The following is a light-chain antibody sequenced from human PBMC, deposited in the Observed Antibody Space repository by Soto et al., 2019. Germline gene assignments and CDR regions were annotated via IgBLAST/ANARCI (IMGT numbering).Light chain of an antibody. Sequence: QSVLTQPPSVSGAPGQRVTISCTGSSSNIGAGYDVYWYQQLPGTAPKLLIYGNSNRPSGVPDRFSGSKSGTSASLAITGLQAEDEADYYCQSYDSSLSGYVFGTGTKVHRP. CDR2: GNS. CDR1: SSNIGAGYD. J-gene: IGLJ1*01. CDR3: QSYDSSLSGYV. V-gene: IGLV1-40*01.